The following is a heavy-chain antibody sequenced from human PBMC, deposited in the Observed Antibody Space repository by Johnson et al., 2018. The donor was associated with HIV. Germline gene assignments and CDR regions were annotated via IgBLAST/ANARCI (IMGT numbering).Heavy chain of an antibody. J-gene: IGHJ3*02. V-gene: IGHV3-30*02. CDR1: GSTFSSYG. D-gene: IGHD1-26*01. CDR3: AKALGWELSI. CDR2: VRHLGSIK. Sequence: QVQLVESGGAVVQPGGSLRRSCAPPGSTFSSYGMHWVRQAPAKELEWVAFVRHLGSIKYYADSVKGRFTISRDKSKNTLYLQMNSLRAEDTAVYYCAKALGWELSIWGQGTMVTVSS.